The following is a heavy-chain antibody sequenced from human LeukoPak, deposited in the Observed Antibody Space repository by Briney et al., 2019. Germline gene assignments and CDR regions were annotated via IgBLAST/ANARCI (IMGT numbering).Heavy chain of an antibody. CDR1: GYTFTSYG. J-gene: IGHJ4*02. V-gene: IGHV1-18*01. D-gene: IGHD3-22*01. Sequence: ASVKVSCKASGYTFTSYGISWVRQAPGQGLEWMGWISAYNGNTNYAQKLQGRVTMTTDTSTSTAYMELRSLRSDDTAVYYCARDKSWDDSSGYYANWGQGTLVTVSS. CDR3: ARDKSWDDSSGYYAN. CDR2: ISAYNGNT.